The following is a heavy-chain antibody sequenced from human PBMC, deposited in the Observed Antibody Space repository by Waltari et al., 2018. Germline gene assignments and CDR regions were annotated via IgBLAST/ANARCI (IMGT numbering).Heavy chain of an antibody. CDR1: GFTFSSYA. Sequence: EVQLVESGGGLVQPGGSLRLSCAASGFTFSSYAMSWVRQAPGKGLEWVAAIIGSGGRTYYADSVKGRFTISRDNSKNTLYLQMNSLRAEDTAVYYCAKESIVGIAVAGTLWGQGTLVTVSS. V-gene: IGHV3-23*04. CDR3: AKESIVGIAVAGTL. CDR2: IIGSGGRT. D-gene: IGHD6-19*01. J-gene: IGHJ4*02.